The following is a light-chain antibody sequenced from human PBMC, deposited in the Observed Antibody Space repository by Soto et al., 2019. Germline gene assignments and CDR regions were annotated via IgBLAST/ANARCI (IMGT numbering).Light chain of an antibody. V-gene: IGLV1-40*01. CDR2: GNS. CDR3: QSYDSSLSGWV. CDR1: SSNIGAGYD. J-gene: IGLJ1*01. Sequence: QSVLTQPPSVSGAPGQRVTISCTGSSSNIGAGYDVHWYQQLPGPAPKLLIYGNSNRPSGVPDRFSGSKSVTSASLAITGLQAEDEADYYCQSYDSSLSGWVFGTATNLTVL.